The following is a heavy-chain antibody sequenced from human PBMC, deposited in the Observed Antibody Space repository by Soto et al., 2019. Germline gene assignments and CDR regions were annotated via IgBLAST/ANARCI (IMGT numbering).Heavy chain of an antibody. CDR2: MKKDGSEK. D-gene: IGHD6-6*01. J-gene: IGHJ4*02. CDR1: GFTFGGYW. CDR3: ARSEYSSSSGDY. Sequence: GGSLRLSCAASGFTFGGYWMSWVRQPPGKGLEWVAHMKKDGSEKYYVDSVKGRFTVSRDNAKNSLYLQMNSLRAEDTAVYYCARSEYSSSSGDYWGQGTLVTVSS. V-gene: IGHV3-7*01.